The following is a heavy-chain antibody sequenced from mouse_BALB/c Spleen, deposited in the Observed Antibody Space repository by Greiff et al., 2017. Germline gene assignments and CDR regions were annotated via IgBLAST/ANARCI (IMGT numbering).Heavy chain of an antibody. Sequence: QVQLQQPGAELVKPGASVKLSCKASGYPFTSYWMHWVHQRPGQGLEWIGEINPSNGRTNYDEKFKSKATLTVDKSSSTAHMQLMSLTSEDAAVYYCGRAARDGYYAFAYWGQGTLVTVSA. V-gene: IGHV1S81*02. J-gene: IGHJ3*01. D-gene: IGHD2-3*01. CDR1: GYPFTSYW. CDR2: INPSNGRT. CDR3: GRAARDGYYAFAY.